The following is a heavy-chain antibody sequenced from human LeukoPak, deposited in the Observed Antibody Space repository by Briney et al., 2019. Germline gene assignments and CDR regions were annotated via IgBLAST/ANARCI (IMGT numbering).Heavy chain of an antibody. CDR3: AKDPVGDGYFDY. CDR1: GFTFSSYA. D-gene: IGHD1-26*01. J-gene: IGHJ4*02. Sequence: GGSLRLSCAASGFTFSSYAMSWLRQTPGKGLEWVSTISDSGGSTYYADSVKGRFTISRDNSKNTLYLQMNSLRAEDTAVYYCAKDPVGDGYFDYWGQGTLVTVSS. CDR2: ISDSGGST. V-gene: IGHV3-23*01.